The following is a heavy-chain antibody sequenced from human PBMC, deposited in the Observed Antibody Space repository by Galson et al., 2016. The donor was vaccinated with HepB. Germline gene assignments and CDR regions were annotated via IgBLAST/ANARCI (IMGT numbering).Heavy chain of an antibody. D-gene: IGHD2-21*01. J-gene: IGHJ6*02. Sequence: SLRLSCAASGFSFGEYAMHWVRQAPGKGLEWVSGIIWNSASIAYADSVKGRFTISRDNAKKSLYLQMNSLRAEDTALYYCAKDKVSYYYYGMDVWGQGTTVTVSS. CDR1: GFSFGEYA. V-gene: IGHV3-9*01. CDR3: AKDKVSYYYYGMDV. CDR2: IIWNSASI.